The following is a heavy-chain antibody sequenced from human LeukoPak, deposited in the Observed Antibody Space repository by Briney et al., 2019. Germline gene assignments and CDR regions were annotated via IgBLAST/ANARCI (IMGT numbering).Heavy chain of an antibody. D-gene: IGHD5-12*01. V-gene: IGHV1-69*13. CDR3: ARDLDIVGGGMDV. J-gene: IGHJ6*02. CDR1: GGTFSSYA. CDR2: IIPIFGTA. Sequence: ASVKVSCKASGGTFSSYAISWVRQAPAQGLEWMGGIIPIFGTANYAQKFQGRVTITADESTSTAYMELSSLRSEHTAVYYCARDLDIVGGGMDVWGQGTTVTVSS.